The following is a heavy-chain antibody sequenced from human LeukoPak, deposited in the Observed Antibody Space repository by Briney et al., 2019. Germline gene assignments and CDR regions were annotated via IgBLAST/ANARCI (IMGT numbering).Heavy chain of an antibody. Sequence: SSETLSLTCTVSGGPINGHYWSWIRQSPGKGLEWIGYIYYNGNTNYNPSLKSRITISVDTSKNQFSLNLSSVTAADTAVYYCTGLHFAAAEEFDPWGQGTLVSVSS. CDR1: GGPINGHY. V-gene: IGHV4-59*08. CDR3: TGLHFAAAEEFDP. CDR2: IYYNGNT. D-gene: IGHD6-13*01. J-gene: IGHJ5*02.